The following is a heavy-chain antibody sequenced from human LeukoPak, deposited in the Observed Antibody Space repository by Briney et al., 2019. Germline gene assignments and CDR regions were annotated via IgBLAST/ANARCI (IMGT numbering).Heavy chain of an antibody. Sequence: SETLSLTCAVYGGSFSGYYWSWIRQPPGKGLEWIGEINHSGSTNYNPSLKSRVTISVDTSKNQFSLKLSSVTAADTAVYYCVRGRLAAAGVFDYWGQGTLVTVSS. J-gene: IGHJ4*02. CDR3: VRGRLAAAGVFDY. CDR1: GGSFSGYY. D-gene: IGHD6-13*01. CDR2: INHSGST. V-gene: IGHV4-34*01.